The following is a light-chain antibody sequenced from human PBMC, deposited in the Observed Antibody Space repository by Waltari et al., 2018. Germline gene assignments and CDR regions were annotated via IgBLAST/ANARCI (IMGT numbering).Light chain of an antibody. CDR1: QGISSY. CDR2: AAS. CDR3: LQHNSYPWT. Sequence: DIQMTQSPSSLSASVGDTVTITCRASQGISSYLNWFQQKPGKAPKLLIYAASSLESGVPSRFSGSGSGTEFTLIISSLQPEDFAAYYCLQHNSYPWTFGQGTKGEIK. V-gene: IGKV1-17*01. J-gene: IGKJ1*01.